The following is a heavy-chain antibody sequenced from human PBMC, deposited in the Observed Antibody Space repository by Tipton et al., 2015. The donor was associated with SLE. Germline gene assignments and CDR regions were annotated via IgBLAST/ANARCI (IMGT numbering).Heavy chain of an antibody. CDR1: GGSISTYY. J-gene: IGHJ4*02. V-gene: IGHV4-59*12. CDR2: IYYSGIT. D-gene: IGHD3-3*01. Sequence: TLSLTCTVSGGSISTYYWNWIRQPPGKGLEWVGYIYYSGITYYNPSLKSRVSISVDTTKNQFSLRLTSVTAADTAFYYCARIEDFWSGRIDYWGQGTLITVSS. CDR3: ARIEDFWSGRIDY.